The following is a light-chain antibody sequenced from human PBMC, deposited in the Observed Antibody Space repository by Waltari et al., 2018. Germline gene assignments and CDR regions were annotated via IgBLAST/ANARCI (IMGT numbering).Light chain of an antibody. CDR3: QQYDSTPPT. CDR2: WAS. CDR1: QSVLFSSNNKNY. V-gene: IGKV4-1*01. J-gene: IGKJ1*01. Sequence: DIVMTQSPDSLAVSLGERATINSKSSQSVLFSSNNKNYLAWYQQKPGQPPKLLIDWASTRESGVPDRCSGSGSGTDFTLTISSLQAEDVAVYFCQQYDSTPPTFGQGTKVEIK.